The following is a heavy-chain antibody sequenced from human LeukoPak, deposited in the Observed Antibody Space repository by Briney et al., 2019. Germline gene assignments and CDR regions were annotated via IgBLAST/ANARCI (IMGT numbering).Heavy chain of an antibody. CDR1: GAAISSGGYY. CDR2: IYHSGST. Sequence: SQTLSLTCTVSGAAISSGGYYWSWIRQPPGKDLEWIGYIYHSGSTYYNPSLKSRVTISVDRSKNQFSLKLSSVTAADTAVYYCASRIQLWRSFDYWGQGTLVTVSS. J-gene: IGHJ4*02. CDR3: ASRIQLWRSFDY. D-gene: IGHD5-18*01. V-gene: IGHV4-30-2*01.